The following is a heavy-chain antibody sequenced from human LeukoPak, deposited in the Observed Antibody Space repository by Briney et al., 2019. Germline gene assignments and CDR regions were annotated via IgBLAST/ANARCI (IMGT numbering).Heavy chain of an antibody. CDR2: IRYDGSNK. D-gene: IGHD3-22*01. Sequence: GGSLRLSCAASGFTFSSYGMHWVRQAPGKGLEWVAFIRYDGSNKYYADSVKGRFTISRDNSKNTLYLQMNSLRAEGTAVYYCAKDLLTMIVVVITPPSHWGQGTLVTVSS. CDR1: GFTFSSYG. V-gene: IGHV3-30*02. CDR3: AKDLLTMIVVVITPPSH. J-gene: IGHJ4*02.